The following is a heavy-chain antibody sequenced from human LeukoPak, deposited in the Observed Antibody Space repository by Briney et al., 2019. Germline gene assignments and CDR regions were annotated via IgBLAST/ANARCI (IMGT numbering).Heavy chain of an antibody. J-gene: IGHJ4*02. CDR3: ARGGSYYDSSGYYGVLDY. Sequence: GGSLRLSCAASGFTFSSYSMNWVRQAPGKGLEWVSYISSSSSTIYYADSVKGRFTISRDNAKNSLYLQMNSLRDEDTAVYYCARGGSYYDSSGYYGVLDYWGQGTLVTVSS. D-gene: IGHD3-22*01. V-gene: IGHV3-48*02. CDR2: ISSSSSTI. CDR1: GFTFSSYS.